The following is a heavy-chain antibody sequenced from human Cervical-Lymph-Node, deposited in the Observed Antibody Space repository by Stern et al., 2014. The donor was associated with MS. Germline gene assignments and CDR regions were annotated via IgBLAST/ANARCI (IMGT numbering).Heavy chain of an antibody. CDR2: IVPILEVA. CDR3: AKTQTIGSRSFDY. Sequence: VQLVQSGAEVKKPGSSVKVSCKASGGTFSTYGIAWVRQAPGQGLEWIGRIVPILEVADYAQRFQGRVTITADKSTTTVYMELSSLRSEDTAVYYCAKTQTIGSRSFDYWGQGTLVTVSS. V-gene: IGHV1-69*04. CDR1: GGTFSTYG. D-gene: IGHD6-6*01. J-gene: IGHJ4*02.